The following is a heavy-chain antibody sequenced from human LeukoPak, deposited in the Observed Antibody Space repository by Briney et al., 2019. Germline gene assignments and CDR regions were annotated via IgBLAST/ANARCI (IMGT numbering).Heavy chain of an antibody. CDR1: GASISSSTNF. V-gene: IGHV4-39*01. D-gene: IGHD3-9*01. CDR2: IYYSGST. CDR3: ARLSKGRYFDWIFDY. Sequence: SETLSLTCIVSGASISSSTNFWGWIRQPPGKGLEWIGNIYYSGSTSYNPSLRSPVTMSVDRSKNQLSLNLTSVTAADTAVYYCARLSKGRYFDWIFDYWGQGTLVTVSS. J-gene: IGHJ4*02.